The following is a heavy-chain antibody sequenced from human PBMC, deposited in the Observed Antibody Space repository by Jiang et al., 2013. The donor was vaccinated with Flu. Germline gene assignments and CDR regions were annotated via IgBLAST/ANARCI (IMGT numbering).Heavy chain of an antibody. V-gene: IGHV3-33*05. D-gene: IGHD2-15*01. J-gene: IGHJ4*02. Sequence: RLSCAASGFTFSSYGMHWVRQAPGKGLEWVAVISYDGSNKYYADSVKGRFTISRDNSKNTLYLQMNSLRAEDTAVYYCARDGVVVVAAQRAYFDYWGQGTLVTVSS. CDR1: GFTFSSYG. CDR2: ISYDGSNK. CDR3: ARDGVVVVAAQRAYFDY.